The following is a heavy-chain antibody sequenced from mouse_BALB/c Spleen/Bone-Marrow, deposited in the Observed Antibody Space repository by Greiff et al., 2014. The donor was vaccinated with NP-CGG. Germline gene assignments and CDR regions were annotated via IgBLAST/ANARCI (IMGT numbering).Heavy chain of an antibody. J-gene: IGHJ4*01. CDR2: ILPGSGST. D-gene: IGHD3-1*01. Sequence: VQLQQSGAELMKPGASVTISCKATGYTFSSYWVEWVKQRPGHGLEWIGEILPGSGSTNYNEKFKGKSTFTADTSSNTAYMQLSSLTSEASAVYYCARWGVGLRRLDYWGQGTSVTVSS. CDR1: GYTFSSYW. V-gene: IGHV1-9*01. CDR3: ARWGVGLRRLDY.